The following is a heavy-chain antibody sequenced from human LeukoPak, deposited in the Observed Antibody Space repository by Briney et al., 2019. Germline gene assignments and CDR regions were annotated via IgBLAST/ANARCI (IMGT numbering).Heavy chain of an antibody. V-gene: IGHV4-39*01. Sequence: SETLSLTCTVSGGSISSSSYYWGRIRQPPGKGLEWIGSIYYSGSTYYNPSLKSRVTISVETSKNQFSLKLSSVAAADTAVYYCARLSRLFYYDSSGYFDYWGQGTLVTVSS. D-gene: IGHD3-22*01. CDR2: IYYSGST. CDR3: ARLSRLFYYDSSGYFDY. J-gene: IGHJ4*02. CDR1: GGSISSSSYY.